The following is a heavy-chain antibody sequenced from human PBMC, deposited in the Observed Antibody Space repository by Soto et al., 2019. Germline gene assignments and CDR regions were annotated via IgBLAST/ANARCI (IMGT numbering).Heavy chain of an antibody. V-gene: IGHV1-2*02. CDR2: INPNSGGT. Sequence: AXGLKVSCKACVYTFTGYYMHWVRQAPGQGLEWMGWINPNSGGTNYEQKFQGRVTMTRDTSISTAYMELRRPRADDKGGYYRARFNSYGYNYYGMDVWGQGATVTVSS. CDR3: ARFNSYGYNYYGMDV. J-gene: IGHJ6*02. D-gene: IGHD3-16*01. CDR1: VYTFTGYY.